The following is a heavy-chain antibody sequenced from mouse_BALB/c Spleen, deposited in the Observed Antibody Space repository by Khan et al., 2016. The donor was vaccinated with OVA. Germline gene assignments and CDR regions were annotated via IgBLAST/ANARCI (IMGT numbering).Heavy chain of an antibody. Sequence: QIQLVQSGPELKKPGETVRISCKASGYTFTTAGIQWVQKMPGKGLKWIGWINTHSGVPKYEEDFKGRFAFSLETSASTAYLQITNLKNEDTATYFCARGGAAYYRNDGGAMDYWGQGTSVTVSS. V-gene: IGHV9-4*02. J-gene: IGHJ4*01. CDR3: ARGGAAYYRNDGGAMDY. CDR2: INTHSGVP. D-gene: IGHD2-14*01. CDR1: GYTFTTAG.